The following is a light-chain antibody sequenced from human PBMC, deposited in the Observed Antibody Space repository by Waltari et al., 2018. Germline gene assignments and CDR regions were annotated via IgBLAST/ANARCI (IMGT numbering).Light chain of an antibody. CDR1: QSVSRF. V-gene: IGKV3-15*01. CDR3: QQYNDWPPLT. CDR2: GAS. Sequence: EVVMTQSPATLSVSPGESAPLSCRASQSVSRFLAGYQQKPGQAPRLLIYGASTRATGIPARFSGSGSGTEFALTISSLQSEDFAVYFCQQYNDWPPLTFGGGTKLEIK. J-gene: IGKJ4*01.